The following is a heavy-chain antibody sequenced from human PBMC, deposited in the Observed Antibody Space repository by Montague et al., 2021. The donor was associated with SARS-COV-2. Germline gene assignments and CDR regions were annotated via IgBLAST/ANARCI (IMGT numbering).Heavy chain of an antibody. J-gene: IGHJ4*02. CDR3: ARALVRGGDFVY. CDR2: INHSGST. V-gene: IGHV4-34*01. CDR1: GGSFSGYY. Sequence: SETLSLTCAVYGGSFSGYYWSWIRQPPGKGLEWIGEINHSGSTNYNPSLKSRVTISVDTSKNQFSLKLSSVTAADTAVYYCARALVRGGDFVYWGQGTLVTVSS. D-gene: IGHD3-10*01.